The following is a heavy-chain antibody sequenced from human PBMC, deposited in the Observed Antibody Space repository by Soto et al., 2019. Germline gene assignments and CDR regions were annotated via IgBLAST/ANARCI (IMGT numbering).Heavy chain of an antibody. CDR1: GFTFSSYG. CDR2: ISYDGSNQ. V-gene: IGHV3-30*18. D-gene: IGHD3-10*01. Sequence: QVQLVESGGGVVQPGRSLRLSCAASGFTFSSYGMHWVRQAPGKGLEWVAVISYDGSNQYYADSVKGRFTISRDNSKNTLYVQMNSLRVEDTAVYYCAKDLEWITMVRGVIRSYGMDVWGQGTTVTVSS. J-gene: IGHJ6*02. CDR3: AKDLEWITMVRGVIRSYGMDV.